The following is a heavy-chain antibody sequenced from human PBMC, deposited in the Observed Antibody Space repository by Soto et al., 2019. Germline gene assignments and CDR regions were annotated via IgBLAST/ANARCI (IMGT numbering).Heavy chain of an antibody. CDR1: GFTFDKHW. CDR2: IKKDGSAK. Sequence: EVQLVESGGGLVQPGGSLRLSCAASGFTFDKHWMSWVRQAPGKGLQWVANIKKDGSAKDYVDSVKGRFTISRDNAKNSLYLQMNSLRPEDTAVYYCAREGLWGQGTLVTVSS. V-gene: IGHV3-7*01. CDR3: AREGL. J-gene: IGHJ4*02.